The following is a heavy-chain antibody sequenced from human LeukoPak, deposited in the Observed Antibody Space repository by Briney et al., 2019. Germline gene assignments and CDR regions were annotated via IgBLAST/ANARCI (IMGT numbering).Heavy chain of an antibody. D-gene: IGHD4-23*01. CDR1: GGSISSSSYY. J-gene: IGHJ4*02. CDR3: ARALSGGNSLDY. CDR2: IYYSGST. V-gene: IGHV4-39*07. Sequence: SETLSLTCTVSGGSISSSSYYWGWIRQPPGKGLEWIGSIYYSGSTYYNPSLKSRVTISVDTSKNQFFLKLSSVTAADTAVYYCARALSGGNSLDYWGQGTLVTVSS.